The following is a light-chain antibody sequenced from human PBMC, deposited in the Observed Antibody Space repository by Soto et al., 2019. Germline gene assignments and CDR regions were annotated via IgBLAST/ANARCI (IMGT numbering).Light chain of an antibody. Sequence: EIGMTQSPATLSVSPWERATLSCRASQSVSSNLAWYQQKPGQAPRLLIYGASTRAPGIPARFSGSGSGTEFTLTISSLQSEDFAVYYCQQYNNWPSMYTFGQGTKLEIK. CDR2: GAS. V-gene: IGKV3-15*01. CDR1: QSVSSN. CDR3: QQYNNWPSMYT. J-gene: IGKJ2*01.